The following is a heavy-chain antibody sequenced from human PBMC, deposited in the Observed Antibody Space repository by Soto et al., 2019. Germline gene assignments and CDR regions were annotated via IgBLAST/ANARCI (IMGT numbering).Heavy chain of an antibody. CDR2: IIPIFGTA. Sequence: QVQLVQSGAEVKKPGSSVKVSCKASGGTFSSYAISWVRQAPGQGLGWMGGIIPIFGTANYAQKFQGRVTITADEAASTAYMELSSLRSEDTAVYYCASSVAKYYYYGMDVWGQGTTVTVSS. CDR3: ASSVAKYYYYGMDV. CDR1: GGTFSSYA. J-gene: IGHJ6*02. V-gene: IGHV1-69*12. D-gene: IGHD5-12*01.